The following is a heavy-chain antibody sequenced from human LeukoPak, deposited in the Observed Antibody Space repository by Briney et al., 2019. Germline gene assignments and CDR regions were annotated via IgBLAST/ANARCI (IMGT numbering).Heavy chain of an antibody. D-gene: IGHD6-19*01. CDR1: GYTFTGYY. Sequence: ASVKVSCKASGYTFTGYYMHWVRQAPGQGLEWMGWINPNSGGTNYAQKFQGRVTMTRDTSISTAYMELSRLRSDDTAVYYCAREGSGWYEEYYYYYMDVWGKGTTVTVSS. CDR2: INPNSGGT. CDR3: AREGSGWYEEYYYYYMDV. J-gene: IGHJ6*03. V-gene: IGHV1-2*02.